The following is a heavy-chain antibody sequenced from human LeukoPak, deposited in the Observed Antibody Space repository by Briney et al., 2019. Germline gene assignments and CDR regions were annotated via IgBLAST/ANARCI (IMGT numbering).Heavy chain of an antibody. Sequence: GGSLRLSCAASGFTVSSNYMSWVRQAPGKGLEWVSVIYSGGSTYYADSVKGRFTISRDNSKNTLYLQMNSLRAEDTAVYYCARESIAAAGALGDWGQGTLVTVSS. CDR3: ARESIAAAGALGD. J-gene: IGHJ4*02. D-gene: IGHD6-13*01. CDR2: IYSGGST. V-gene: IGHV3-66*01. CDR1: GFTVSSNY.